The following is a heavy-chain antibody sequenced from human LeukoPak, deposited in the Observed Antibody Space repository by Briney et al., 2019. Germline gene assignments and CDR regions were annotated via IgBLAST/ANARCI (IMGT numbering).Heavy chain of an antibody. CDR3: VRGSSGANDY. J-gene: IGHJ4*02. D-gene: IGHD2-15*01. CDR1: GFTFSNYW. V-gene: IGHV3-74*01. Sequence: GGSLRLSCAASGFTFSNYWMHWVRQAPGKGLVWVSRINSDGSSTSYADSVKGRFTISRDNAKNTLYMQMNSLRAEDTAVYYCVRGSSGANDYWGQGTLVTVSS. CDR2: INSDGSST.